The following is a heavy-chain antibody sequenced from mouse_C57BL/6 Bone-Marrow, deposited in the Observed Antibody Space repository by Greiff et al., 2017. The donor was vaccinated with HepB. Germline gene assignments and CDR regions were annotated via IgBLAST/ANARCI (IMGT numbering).Heavy chain of an antibody. D-gene: IGHD2-3*01. Sequence: QVQLQQSGAELARPGASVKLSCKASGYTFTSYGISWVKQSTGQGLEWIGEIYPRSGNTYYNEKFKGKATLTADKSSSTAYMELRSLTSEDSAVYFCARGWLQFAYWGQGTLVTVSA. J-gene: IGHJ3*01. CDR3: ARGWLQFAY. V-gene: IGHV1-81*01. CDR2: IYPRSGNT. CDR1: GYTFTSYG.